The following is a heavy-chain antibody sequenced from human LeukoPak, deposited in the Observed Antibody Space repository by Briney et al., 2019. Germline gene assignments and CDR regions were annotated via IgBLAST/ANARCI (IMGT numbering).Heavy chain of an antibody. Sequence: GGSLRLSCAASGFTFSSDWMSWVRQVPGKGLEWVANIDQVGSGKYYVDSVTGRFTISRDNSKNTLYLQMSSLRAEDTAVYFCVRGYSFGPYGMDVWGQGTTVTVSS. CDR2: IDQVGSGK. CDR1: GFTFSSDW. D-gene: IGHD2-15*01. V-gene: IGHV3-7*05. CDR3: VRGYSFGPYGMDV. J-gene: IGHJ6*02.